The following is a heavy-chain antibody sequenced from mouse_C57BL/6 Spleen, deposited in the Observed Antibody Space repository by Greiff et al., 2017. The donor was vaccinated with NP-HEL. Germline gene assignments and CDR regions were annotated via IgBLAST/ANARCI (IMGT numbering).Heavy chain of an antibody. D-gene: IGHD2-2*01. CDR1: GYTFTSYG. CDR3: ARRAPYGYSFAY. Sequence: QVQLKESGAELARPGASVKLSCKASGYTFTSYGISWVKQRTGQGLEWIGEIYPRSGNTYYNEKFKGKATLTADKSSSTAYMQLSSLTSEDSAVYYCARRAPYGYSFAYWGQGTLVTVSA. CDR2: IYPRSGNT. V-gene: IGHV1-81*01. J-gene: IGHJ3*01.